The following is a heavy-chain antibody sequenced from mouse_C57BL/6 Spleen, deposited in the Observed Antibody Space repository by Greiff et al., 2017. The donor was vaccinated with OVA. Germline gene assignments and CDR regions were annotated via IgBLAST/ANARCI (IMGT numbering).Heavy chain of an antibody. D-gene: IGHD3-2*02. J-gene: IGHJ4*01. CDR1: GYTFTSYW. Sequence: VQLQQPGAELVKPGASVKMSCKASGYTFTSYWITWVKQRPGQGLEWIGDIYPGSGSTNYNEKFKSKATLTVDTSSSTAYMQLSSLTSEDSAVYYCARPRQLRIRGAMDYWGQGTSVTVSS. V-gene: IGHV1-55*01. CDR2: IYPGSGST. CDR3: ARPRQLRIRGAMDY.